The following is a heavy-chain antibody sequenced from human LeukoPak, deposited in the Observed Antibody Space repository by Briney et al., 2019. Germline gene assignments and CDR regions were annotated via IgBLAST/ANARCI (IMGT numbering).Heavy chain of an antibody. CDR2: ISNSRSS. CDR1: GDSVSSDSHY. D-gene: IGHD3-3*01. V-gene: IGHV4-61*01. CDR3: ACSYYDFWSGSYYYYMDV. J-gene: IGHJ6*03. Sequence: PSETLSLTCTVSGDSVSSDSHYWSWNRQPPGKGLECIGYISNSRSSNYNPSLKSRVTISVATSKNQLSLNLNSVTAADTAVYYCACSYYDFWSGSYYYYMDVWGKGTTVTVSS.